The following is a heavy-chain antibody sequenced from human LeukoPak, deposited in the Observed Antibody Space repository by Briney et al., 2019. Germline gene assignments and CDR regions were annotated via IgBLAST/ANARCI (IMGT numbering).Heavy chain of an antibody. CDR2: IYSSGST. J-gene: IGHJ6*03. CDR3: ARELGYSGSSDEIYYYYYYMDV. D-gene: IGHD1-26*01. Sequence: SETLSLTCTVSGGSISSYYWSWIRQPAGKGLEWIGRIYSSGSTNYNPSLKSRVTMSVDTSKNQFSLKLSSVTAADTAVYYCARELGYSGSSDEIYYYYYYMDVWGKGTTVTVSS. CDR1: GGSISSYY. V-gene: IGHV4-4*07.